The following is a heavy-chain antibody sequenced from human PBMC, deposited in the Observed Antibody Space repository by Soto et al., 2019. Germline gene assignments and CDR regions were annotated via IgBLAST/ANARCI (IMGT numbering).Heavy chain of an antibody. Sequence: ESGGGLVQPGGSLRLSCAASGFTFSSYSMNWVRQAPGKGLEWVSYISSSSSTIYYADSVKGRFTISRDNAKNSLYLQMNSLRAEDTAVYYCARQNRYCSGGSCYSFGDYDAFDIWGQGTMVTVSS. D-gene: IGHD2-15*01. CDR1: GFTFSSYS. J-gene: IGHJ3*02. V-gene: IGHV3-48*01. CDR3: ARQNRYCSGGSCYSFGDYDAFDI. CDR2: ISSSSSTI.